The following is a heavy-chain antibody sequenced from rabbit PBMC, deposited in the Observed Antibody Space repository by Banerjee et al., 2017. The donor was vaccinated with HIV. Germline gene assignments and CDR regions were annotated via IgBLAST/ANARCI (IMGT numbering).Heavy chain of an antibody. J-gene: IGHJ3*01. D-gene: IGHD2-1*01. CDR2: IDPHYGST. V-gene: IGHV1S7*01. CDR1: GFDFSNYY. CDR3: ARDRYSYDDYGDPISSTRLDL. Sequence: QLKESGGGLVQPGGSLKLSCKASGFDFSNYYMSWVRQAPGKGLEWIGYIDPHYGSTDYASWVNGRFTISSHHAQNTLYLQLNSLTAADTATYFCARDRYSYDDYGDPISSTRLDLWGQGTLVTVS.